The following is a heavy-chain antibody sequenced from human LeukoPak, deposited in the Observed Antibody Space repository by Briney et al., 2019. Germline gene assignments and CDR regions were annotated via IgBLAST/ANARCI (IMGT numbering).Heavy chain of an antibody. D-gene: IGHD6-13*01. Sequence: SETLSLTCTVSGGSLSSSIYYWGWIRQPPGKWLEWIGSIYYSGSTYYNPSLKSQVTISVDTSKNQSSLKVSSVTAADTAVYYCARPSAGGFVDYWGQGTLVTVSS. CDR3: ARPSAGGFVDY. CDR2: IYYSGST. J-gene: IGHJ4*02. CDR1: GGSLSSSIYY. V-gene: IGHV4-39*01.